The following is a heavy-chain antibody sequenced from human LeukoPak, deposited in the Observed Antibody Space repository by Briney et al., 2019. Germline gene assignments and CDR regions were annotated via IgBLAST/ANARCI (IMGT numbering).Heavy chain of an antibody. D-gene: IGHD1-26*01. CDR1: GYTITSYY. CDR3: ARGPIVGATDNWFDP. CDR2: INPNSGGT. J-gene: IGHJ5*02. V-gene: IGHV1-2*02. Sequence: GASVQDSCKTSGYTITSYYMHWVRQHTGQGLEWMGWINPNSGGTNYAQKFQGRVTMTRDTYISTAYMELSRLRSDDTAVYYYARGPIVGATDNWFDPWGQGTLVTVSS.